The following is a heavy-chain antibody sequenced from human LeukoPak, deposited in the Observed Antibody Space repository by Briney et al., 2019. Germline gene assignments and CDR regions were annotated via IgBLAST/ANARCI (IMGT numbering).Heavy chain of an antibody. CDR2: INPNSGGT. CDR1: GYTFTGYY. J-gene: IGHJ4*02. CDR3: ASRGYSYGYSPFDY. V-gene: IGHV1-2*02. Sequence: GASVKVSCQASGYTFTGYYMHWVRQAPGQGLEWMGWINPNSGGTNYAQKFQGRVTMTRDTSISTAYMELSRLRSDDTAVYYCASRGYSYGYSPFDYWGQGTLVTVSS. D-gene: IGHD5-18*01.